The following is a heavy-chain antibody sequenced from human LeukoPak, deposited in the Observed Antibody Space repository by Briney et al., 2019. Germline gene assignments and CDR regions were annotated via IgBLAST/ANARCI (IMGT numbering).Heavy chain of an antibody. Sequence: RASVKVSCKASGYTFTSYGISWVRQAPGQGLEWMGWISAYNGNTNYAQKLQGRVTMTTDTSTSTAYMELRSLRSDDTAVYYCARAVSSIAARGVSDYWGQGTLVTVSS. CDR3: ARAVSSIAARGVSDY. J-gene: IGHJ4*02. CDR1: GYTFTSYG. CDR2: ISAYNGNT. V-gene: IGHV1-18*01. D-gene: IGHD6-6*01.